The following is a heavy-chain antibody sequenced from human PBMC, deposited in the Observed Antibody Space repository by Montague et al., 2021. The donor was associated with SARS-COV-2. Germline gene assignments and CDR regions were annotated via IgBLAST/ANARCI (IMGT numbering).Heavy chain of an antibody. CDR3: TRHVHMTWPEPSPGFDH. V-gene: IGHV4-39*01. CDR2: VHYSGRP. J-gene: IGHJ4*02. CDR1: GDSISSSSYN. D-gene: IGHD1-1*01. Sequence: SETLSLTCIVSGDSISSSSYNWGWIRQPPGKGLEWIGSVHYSGRPYYNPSLKSRVTIYVDTSKNQLSLKLSSVTAADTAVYYCTRHVHMTWPEPSPGFDHWGQGTLVTVSS.